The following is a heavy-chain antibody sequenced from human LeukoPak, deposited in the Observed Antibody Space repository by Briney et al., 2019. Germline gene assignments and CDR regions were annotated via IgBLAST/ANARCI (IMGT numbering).Heavy chain of an antibody. D-gene: IGHD6-19*01. CDR2: ISWNSGSI. CDR3: AKDSTVALFDY. V-gene: IGHV3-9*01. Sequence: SLRLSCAASGFTFDDYAMHWVRQAPGKGLEWVSGISWNSGSIGYADSVKGRFTISRDNAKNSLYLQMNSLRAEDTALYYCAKDSTVALFDYWGQGTLVTVSS. CDR1: GFTFDDYA. J-gene: IGHJ4*02.